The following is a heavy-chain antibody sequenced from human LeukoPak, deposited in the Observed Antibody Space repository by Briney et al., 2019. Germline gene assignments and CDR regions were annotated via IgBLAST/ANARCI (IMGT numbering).Heavy chain of an antibody. J-gene: IGHJ4*02. CDR1: GFTFSNYW. CDR2: IKEDGTEK. V-gene: IGHV3-7*01. D-gene: IGHD3-10*01. Sequence: GGSLRLSCAASGFTFSNYWMGWVRQPPGKGLQWVANIKEDGTEKYYVDSVKGRFTISRDNAKISLYLEMNSLRAEDTAVYYCASGSYFDYWGQGTLVTVSS. CDR3: ASGSYFDY.